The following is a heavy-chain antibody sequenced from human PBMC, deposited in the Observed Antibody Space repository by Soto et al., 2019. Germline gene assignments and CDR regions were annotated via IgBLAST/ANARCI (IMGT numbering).Heavy chain of an antibody. CDR2: IWYDGTNK. CDR1: GFTFSIYG. Sequence: QVQLVESGGGVGQPGRSLRLSCAASGFTFSIYGMHWVRQAPGKGLEWVAVIWYDGTNKYYADSVKGRFTISRDNSKDTLYLQMNSLRAEDPAVYYCARDAEQWLAAYYYAYWGQGTLVTVSS. V-gene: IGHV3-33*01. D-gene: IGHD6-19*01. J-gene: IGHJ4*02. CDR3: ARDAEQWLAAYYYAY.